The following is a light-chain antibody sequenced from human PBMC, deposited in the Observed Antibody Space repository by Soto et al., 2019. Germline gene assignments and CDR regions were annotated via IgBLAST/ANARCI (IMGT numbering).Light chain of an antibody. J-gene: IGLJ1*01. Sequence: QSVLTQPASVSWTPGQSITISCTGTSSDVGHYNHVSWYQQHPGKAPKLIIYEVSNRPSAVSDRFSGSKSGNTASLTISGLQTEDEAHYYCTSDTGGSAPFVFGTGTKVTVL. CDR2: EVS. CDR3: TSDTGGSAPFV. CDR1: SSDVGHYNH. V-gene: IGLV2-14*01.